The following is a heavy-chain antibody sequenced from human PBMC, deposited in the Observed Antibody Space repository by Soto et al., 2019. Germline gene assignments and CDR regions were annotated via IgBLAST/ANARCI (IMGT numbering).Heavy chain of an antibody. CDR3: VREKNNYKAVYRY. CDR2: IGRST. J-gene: IGHJ4*02. D-gene: IGHD3-16*02. V-gene: IGHV1-46*03. CDR1: GYTFTSYD. Sequence: ASVKVSCKASGYTFTSYDVHWVRQAPGQGLEWMGMIGRSTAYAQKFQGRVTMTRDTPTTTVYMLLSSLRSEDTAVYYCVREKNNYKAVYRYWSQGTLVTVSS.